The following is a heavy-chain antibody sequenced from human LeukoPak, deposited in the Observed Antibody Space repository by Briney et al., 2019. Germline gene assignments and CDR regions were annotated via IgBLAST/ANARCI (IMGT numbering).Heavy chain of an antibody. CDR3: AKAYTSGWYFCFDY. CDR1: GFTFSSYA. CDR2: LSGSGGST. J-gene: IGHJ4*02. D-gene: IGHD6-19*01. V-gene: IGHV3-23*01. Sequence: GGSLRLSCTASGFTFSSYAMNWVRQAPGRGLEWVSGLSGSGGSTYYADSVKGRFTISRDNSKNTLYPQMNSLRVEDTAVYYCAKAYTSGWYFCFDYWGQGALATVSS.